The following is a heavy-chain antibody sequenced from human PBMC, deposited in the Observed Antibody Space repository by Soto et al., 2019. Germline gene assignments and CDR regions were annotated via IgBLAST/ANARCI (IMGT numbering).Heavy chain of an antibody. V-gene: IGHV4-38-2*01. CDR3: ARWENTMVRGYANPNRHNRFAS. CDR1: GYSISSGYY. CDR2: IYHSGST. J-gene: IGHJ5*01. Sequence: SETLSLTCAVSGYSISSGYYWGWIRQPPGKGLEWIGSIYHSGSTYYNPSLKSRVTISVDTSKNQFSLKLSSVTAADTAVYYCARWENTMVRGYANPNRHNRFASPAQRTLVPGSS. D-gene: IGHD3-10*01.